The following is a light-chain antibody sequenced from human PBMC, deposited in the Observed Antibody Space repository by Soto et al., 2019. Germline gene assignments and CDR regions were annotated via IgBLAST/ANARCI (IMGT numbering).Light chain of an antibody. CDR3: SSYTTSSTHV. V-gene: IGLV2-14*01. J-gene: IGLJ3*02. CDR1: STDVGYYNY. CDR2: EVS. Sequence: QSVLTQPASVSGSPGQSITISCTGSSTDVGYYNYVAWYQHHPGKAPKLMIYEVSNRPSGVSNRFSGSKSGNTASLAISGLQADDDADDYCSSYTTSSTHVFGGGTKVTVL.